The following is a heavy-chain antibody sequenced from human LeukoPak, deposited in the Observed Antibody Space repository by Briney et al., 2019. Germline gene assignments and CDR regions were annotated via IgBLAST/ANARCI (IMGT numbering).Heavy chain of an antibody. CDR2: INTNTGDP. CDR3: AKLGSKLLLRSYFDY. J-gene: IGHJ4*02. D-gene: IGHD2-15*01. CDR1: GYTFTSYA. Sequence: ASVKVSCKASGYTFTSYAMNWVRQAPGQGLEWMGWINTNTGDPTYAQGFTGRFVFSLDTSVSTAYLQISSLKAEDTAVYYCAKLGSKLLLRSYFDYWGQGTLVTVSS. V-gene: IGHV7-4-1*02.